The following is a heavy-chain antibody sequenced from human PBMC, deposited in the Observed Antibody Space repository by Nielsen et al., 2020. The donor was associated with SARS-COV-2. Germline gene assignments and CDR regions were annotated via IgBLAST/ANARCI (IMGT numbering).Heavy chain of an antibody. CDR2: ISNNAETI. D-gene: IGHD3-3*01. J-gene: IGHJ4*02. V-gene: IGHV3-11*04. CDR1: GFILSDWY. CDR3: ARDRSGFGFDF. Sequence: GESLKISCVASGFILSDWYMTWIRQAPGKGLEWVSHISNNAETIYYADLVQGRFAISRDNAKDSLYLQMNSLRVEDTAIYYCARDRSGFGFDFWGQGALVTVSS.